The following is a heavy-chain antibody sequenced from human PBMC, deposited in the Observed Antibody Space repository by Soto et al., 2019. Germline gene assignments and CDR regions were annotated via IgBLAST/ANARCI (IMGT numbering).Heavy chain of an antibody. CDR3: QADHSKGWYFDY. Sequence: QVQLVQSGAEVKKPGSSVKVSCKASGGTFSSYAISWVRQAPGQGLEWMGGIIPIFGTANYAQKFQGRVTIPADESTSTAYMELSSLRSEDTAVYYCQADHSKGWYFDYWGQGTLVTVSS. V-gene: IGHV1-69*12. CDR2: IIPIFGTA. J-gene: IGHJ4*02. D-gene: IGHD2-15*01. CDR1: GGTFSSYA.